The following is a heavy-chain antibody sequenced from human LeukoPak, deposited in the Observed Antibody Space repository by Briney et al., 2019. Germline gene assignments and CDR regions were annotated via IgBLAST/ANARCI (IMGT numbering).Heavy chain of an antibody. CDR1: GFTFSSYA. D-gene: IGHD5-18*01. CDR2: ISGSGGST. J-gene: IGHJ4*02. Sequence: GGSLRLSCAASGFTFSSYAMSWVRQAPGKGLEWVSAISGSGGSTYYADSVKGRFTISRDNSKNTLYLQMNSLRAEDTAVYYCAKDHWNTGMDFRTRDYWGQGTLVTVSS. CDR3: AKDHWNTGMDFRTRDY. V-gene: IGHV3-23*01.